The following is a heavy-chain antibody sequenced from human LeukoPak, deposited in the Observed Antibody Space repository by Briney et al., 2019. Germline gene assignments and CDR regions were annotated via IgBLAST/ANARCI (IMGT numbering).Heavy chain of an antibody. CDR3: ARSHYYDSSGYYLDY. Sequence: SGTLSLTCAVSGGSISSSNWWSWVRQPPGKGLEWIGEIYHSGSTNYNPSLKSRVTISVDKSKNQFSLKLSSVTAADTAVYYCARSHYYDSSGYYLDYWGQGTLVTVSS. D-gene: IGHD3-22*01. CDR2: IYHSGST. CDR1: GGSISSSNW. J-gene: IGHJ4*02. V-gene: IGHV4-4*02.